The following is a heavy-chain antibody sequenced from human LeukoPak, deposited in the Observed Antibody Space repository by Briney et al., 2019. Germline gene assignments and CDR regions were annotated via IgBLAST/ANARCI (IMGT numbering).Heavy chain of an antibody. D-gene: IGHD3-16*01. CDR3: VRTPPNWGADY. CDR1: GYTFTSYD. CDR2: MSPNSGDT. V-gene: IGHV1-8*01. Sequence: ASVKVSCKASGYTFTSYDINWVRQATGQGLEWMGWMSPNSGDTGYAQEFQGRLTMTRDTSISTAYMELSSLRSEDTAVYYCVRTPPNWGADYWGQGTLVTVSS. J-gene: IGHJ4*02.